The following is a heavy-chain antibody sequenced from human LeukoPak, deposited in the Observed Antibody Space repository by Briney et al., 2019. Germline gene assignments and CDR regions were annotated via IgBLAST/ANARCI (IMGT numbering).Heavy chain of an antibody. CDR1: GSTFGDNA. CDR2: IRGKVYGGTT. V-gene: IGHV3-49*03. CDR3: TRGPWGDY. D-gene: IGHD7-27*01. Sequence: GGSLSLSCTASGSTFGDNAMSWFRQAPGKGLEWVSFIRGKVYGGTTEYAASVKGRFTISRDDSKSIAYLQMNSLKIEDTAVYYCTRGPWGDYWGQGTLVTVSS. J-gene: IGHJ4*02.